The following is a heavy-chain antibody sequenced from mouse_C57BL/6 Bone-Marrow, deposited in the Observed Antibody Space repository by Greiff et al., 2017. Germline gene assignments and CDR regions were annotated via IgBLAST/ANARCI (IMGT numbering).Heavy chain of an antibody. D-gene: IGHD2-3*01. V-gene: IGHV14-4*01. CDR1: GFNIKDDY. CDR2: IDPEIGDT. CDR3: SAFDGDYIDF. Sequence: VQLKQSGAELVRPGASVKLSCTASGFNIKDDYIHWVKQRPEQGLEWIGWIDPEIGDTEYASKFQAKATITSDTSSNAAYLQLSSLTSEDNAVYYCSAFDGDYIDFWGQGTPLTVAS. J-gene: IGHJ2*01.